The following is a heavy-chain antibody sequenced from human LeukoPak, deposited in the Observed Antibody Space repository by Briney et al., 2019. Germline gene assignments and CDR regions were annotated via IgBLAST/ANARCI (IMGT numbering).Heavy chain of an antibody. J-gene: IGHJ4*02. CDR3: ARGTPRTLYYFDY. V-gene: IGHV3-23*01. Sequence: GGSLRLSCAASGFTFSSYAMSWVRQAPGKGLEWVSAISGSGGSTYYADSVKGRFTISRDNSKNTLYLQMNSLRAEDTAVCYCARGTPRTLYYFDYWGQGTLVTVSS. CDR1: GFTFSSYA. CDR2: ISGSGGST. D-gene: IGHD1-1*01.